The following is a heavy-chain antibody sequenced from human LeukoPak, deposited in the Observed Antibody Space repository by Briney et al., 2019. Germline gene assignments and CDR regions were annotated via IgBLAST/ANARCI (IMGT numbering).Heavy chain of an antibody. Sequence: GASVKVSCKASGYTFTSYDINWVRQATGQGLEWMGWKNPNSGNTGYAQKFQGRVTITTDESTSTAYMELSSLRSEDTAVYYCARGLRYDFWSGYFLAEYFQHWGQGTLVTVSS. CDR3: ARGLRYDFWSGYFLAEYFQH. CDR1: GYTFTSYD. CDR2: KNPNSGNT. D-gene: IGHD3-3*01. V-gene: IGHV1-8*01. J-gene: IGHJ1*01.